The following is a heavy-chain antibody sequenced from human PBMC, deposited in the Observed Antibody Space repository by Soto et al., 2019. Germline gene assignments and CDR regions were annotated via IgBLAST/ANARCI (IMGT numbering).Heavy chain of an antibody. D-gene: IGHD5-12*01. J-gene: IGHJ4*02. CDR3: ASSDRGSGYGKPDY. CDR2: IYYSGST. V-gene: IGHV4-39*01. Sequence: QLQLQESGPGLVKPSETLSLTCTVSGGSISSSSYYWGWIRQPPGKGLEWIGSIYYSGSTYYNPSLKSRVTISVDTSKNQFSLKLSSVTAADTAVYYCASSDRGSGYGKPDYWGQGTLVTVSS. CDR1: GGSISSSSYY.